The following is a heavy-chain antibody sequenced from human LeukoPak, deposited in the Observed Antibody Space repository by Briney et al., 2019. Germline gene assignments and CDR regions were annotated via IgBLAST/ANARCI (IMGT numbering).Heavy chain of an antibody. CDR2: ISYDGSNK. V-gene: IGHV3-30-3*01. Sequence: PGRSLRLSCAASGFTFSSYAMHWVRQAPGKGLEWVAVISYDGSNKYYADSVKGRFTISRDNSKNTLYLQMNSLRAEDTAVYYCASSRGSTSSDYWGQGTLVTVSP. J-gene: IGHJ4*02. CDR1: GFTFSSYA. D-gene: IGHD2-2*01. CDR3: ASSRGSTSSDY.